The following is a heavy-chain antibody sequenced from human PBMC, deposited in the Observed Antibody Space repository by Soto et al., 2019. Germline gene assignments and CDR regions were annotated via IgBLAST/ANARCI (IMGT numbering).Heavy chain of an antibody. J-gene: IGHJ4*02. CDR1: GFTFSTYG. CDR3: AKGYGSYASNPGDY. V-gene: IGHV3-23*01. Sequence: GGSLRLSCAASGFTFSTYGMSWVRQAPGKGLEWVSAVFGSGESTFYAASVKGRFTISRDNSKNTLYLQMNSLRAEDTATYYCAKGYGSYASNPGDYWGQGTLVTVSS. D-gene: IGHD3-16*01. CDR2: VFGSGEST.